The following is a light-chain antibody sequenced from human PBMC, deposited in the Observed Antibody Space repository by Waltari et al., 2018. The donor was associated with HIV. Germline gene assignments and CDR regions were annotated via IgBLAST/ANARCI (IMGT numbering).Light chain of an antibody. CDR2: EGI. CDR3: CSYGGSSNWL. CDR1: SSDIGNYHL. V-gene: IGLV2-23*01. Sequence: QSALTQPASVSGSPGQSITIPCTGTSSDIGNYHLVSWYQQHPGKAPKLIIYEGIKRPSGVSNRISGSKSANTASLTISGLQAEDEADYYCCSYGGSSNWLFGGGTKLTVL. J-gene: IGLJ2*01.